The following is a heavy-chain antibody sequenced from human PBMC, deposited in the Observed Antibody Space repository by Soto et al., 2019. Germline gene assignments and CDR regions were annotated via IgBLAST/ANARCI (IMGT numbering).Heavy chain of an antibody. CDR1: GYTFTTYG. CDR2: ISPYNGNT. D-gene: IGHD6-13*01. V-gene: IGHV1-18*04. Sequence: ASVKVSCKASGYTFTTYGISWVRQAPGQELEWMGWISPYNGNTIYAQKFQGRVTMTTDTSTSTAYMELRSLRSDDTAIYYCARVSATGRPFDYWGQGTLVTVSS. CDR3: ARVSATGRPFDY. J-gene: IGHJ4*02.